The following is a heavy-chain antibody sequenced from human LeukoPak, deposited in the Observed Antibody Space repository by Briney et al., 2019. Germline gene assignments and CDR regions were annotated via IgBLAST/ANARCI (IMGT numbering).Heavy chain of an antibody. CDR1: GFTFSNYG. CDR3: AKEDFDY. CDR2: ISGSGVST. V-gene: IGHV3-23*01. J-gene: IGHJ4*02. Sequence: GGSLRLSCVVSGFTFSNYGMSWVRQAPGKGLEWISSISGSGVSTYYADSVKGRFTISRGNSKNTLYLQMNGLRAEDTALYYCAKEDFDYWGQGTLVTVSS.